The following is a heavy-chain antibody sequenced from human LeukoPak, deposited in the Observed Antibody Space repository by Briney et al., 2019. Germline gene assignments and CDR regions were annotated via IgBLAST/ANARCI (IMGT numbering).Heavy chain of an antibody. CDR2: IYTGGST. Sequence: GGSLRLSCAASGFTVSSNYMSWVRQAPGKGLEWVSVIYTGGSTYYADSVRGRFIISRDNSKNTLYLQMISLRAEDTAVYYCARSNYDAFDIRGQGTMVTVSS. CDR3: ARSNYDAFDI. J-gene: IGHJ3*02. CDR1: GFTVSSNY. V-gene: IGHV3-66*01. D-gene: IGHD4-11*01.